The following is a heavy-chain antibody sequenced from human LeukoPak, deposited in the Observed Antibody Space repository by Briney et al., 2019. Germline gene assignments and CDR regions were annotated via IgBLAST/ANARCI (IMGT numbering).Heavy chain of an antibody. J-gene: IGHJ4*02. CDR1: GFTFSSYW. CDR2: INSDGSST. D-gene: IGHD2-2*01. Sequence: GGSLRLSCAASGFTFSSYWMHWVRQAPGKGLVWVSRINSDGSSTSYADSVKGQFTISRDNAKNTLYLQMNSLRAEDTAVYYCARVRVDCSSTSCYLYFDYWGQGTLVAVSS. CDR3: ARVRVDCSSTSCYLYFDY. V-gene: IGHV3-74*01.